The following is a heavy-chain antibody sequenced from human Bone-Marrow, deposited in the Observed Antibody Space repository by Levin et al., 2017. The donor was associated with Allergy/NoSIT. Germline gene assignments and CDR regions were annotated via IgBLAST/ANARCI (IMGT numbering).Heavy chain of an antibody. J-gene: IGHJ4*02. D-gene: IGHD2-21*01. CDR3: ARGTRVLWWKADF. CDR2: IRSSGDTT. Sequence: SGGSLRLSCVASGFTFSSSEMNWVRQAPGKGLEWISYIRSSGDTTYYADSVKGRFTVSRDNAKNSLYLQMHNLRVEDPAMYYCARGTRVLWWKADFWGQGTLVTVSS. V-gene: IGHV3-48*03. CDR1: GFTFSSSE.